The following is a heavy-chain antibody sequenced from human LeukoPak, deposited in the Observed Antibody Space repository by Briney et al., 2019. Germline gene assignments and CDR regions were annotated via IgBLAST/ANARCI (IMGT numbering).Heavy chain of an antibody. Sequence: ASVKVSCKASGYTFTSYAMHWVRQAPGQRLEWMGWINAGNGNTKYSQKFQGRVTITRDTSASTAYMELSSLRSEDTAVYYCARDLVGSFNWFDPWGQGTLVTVSS. J-gene: IGHJ5*02. V-gene: IGHV1-3*01. D-gene: IGHD6-13*01. CDR2: INAGNGNT. CDR1: GYTFTSYA. CDR3: ARDLVGSFNWFDP.